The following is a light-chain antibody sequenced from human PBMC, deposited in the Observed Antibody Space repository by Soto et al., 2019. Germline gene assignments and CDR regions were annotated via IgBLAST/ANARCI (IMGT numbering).Light chain of an antibody. CDR1: QDISNY. CDR2: DAS. V-gene: IGKV1-33*01. CDR3: QQYDNLPYT. Sequence: DIQMTQSPSSLSASVGDRVTITCQASQDISNYLNWYQQKPGKAPKLLIYDASNLETGVPSRFSGSGSATHFTFTISSLHPEDIATYYCQQYDNLPYTVGQGTKLEI. J-gene: IGKJ2*01.